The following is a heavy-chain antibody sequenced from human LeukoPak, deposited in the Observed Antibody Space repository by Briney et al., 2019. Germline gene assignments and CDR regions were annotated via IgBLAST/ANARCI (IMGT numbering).Heavy chain of an antibody. D-gene: IGHD3-16*02. CDR2: IYYSGST. CDR1: GASISGFY. CDR3: ARAYYDYVWGSYPPID. J-gene: IGHJ4*02. V-gene: IGHV4-59*08. Sequence: SETLSLTCAVSGASISGFYWSWIRQPPGKGLEWIGYIYYSGSTNYNPSLKSRVTISVDTSKNQFSLKLSSVTAADMAVYYCARAYYDYVWGSYPPIDWGQGTLVTVSS.